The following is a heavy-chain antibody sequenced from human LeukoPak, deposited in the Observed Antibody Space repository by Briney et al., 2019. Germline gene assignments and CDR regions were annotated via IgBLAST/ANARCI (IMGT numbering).Heavy chain of an antibody. V-gene: IGHV1-69*04. CDR1: GGTFSSYA. D-gene: IGHD5-24*01. J-gene: IGHJ4*02. CDR3: ATLSEVEMDTITPSL. Sequence: SVKVSCKASGGTFSSYAISWVRQAPGQGLEWMGRIIPIFGIANYAQKFQGRVTITADKSTSTAYMELSSLRSEDTAVYYCATLSEVEMDTITPSLWGQGTLVTVSS. CDR2: IIPIFGIA.